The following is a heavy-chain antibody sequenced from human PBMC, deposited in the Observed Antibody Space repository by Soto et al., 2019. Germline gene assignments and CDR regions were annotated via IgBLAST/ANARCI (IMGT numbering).Heavy chain of an antibody. V-gene: IGHV3-48*02. J-gene: IGHJ6*02. CDR1: GFSFSSYS. CDR2: ISGRGTTT. Sequence: GGSLRLSCEASGFSFSSYSMNWVRQAPGKGLEWVSFISGRGTTTFYADSVKARFTVSRDNAKNSLYLEVNSLRDEDTAVYYCARLGYCSSDTCKYYFYYYGIDAWGQGTKVPVSS. CDR3: ARLGYCSSDTCKYYFYYYGIDA. D-gene: IGHD2-2*01.